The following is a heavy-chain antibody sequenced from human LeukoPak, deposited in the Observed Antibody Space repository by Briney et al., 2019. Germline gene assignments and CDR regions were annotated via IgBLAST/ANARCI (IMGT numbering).Heavy chain of an antibody. Sequence: SETLSLTCTVSGGSISSYYWSWIRQPPGKGLEWIGYIYYSGSTNYNPPLKSRVTISVDTSKNQFSLKLSSVTAADTAVYYCARETLYYYDSSGYYGSFDIWGQGTMVTVSS. D-gene: IGHD3-22*01. CDR2: IYYSGST. J-gene: IGHJ3*02. V-gene: IGHV4-59*12. CDR1: GGSISSYY. CDR3: ARETLYYYDSSGYYGSFDI.